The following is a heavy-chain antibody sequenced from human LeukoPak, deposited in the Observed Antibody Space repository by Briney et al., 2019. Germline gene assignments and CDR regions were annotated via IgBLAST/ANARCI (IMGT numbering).Heavy chain of an antibody. CDR1: GFTFSSYA. J-gene: IGHJ4*02. CDR3: ARGRVAGSYLDF. CDR2: ISYDGSNK. V-gene: IGHV3-30*04. D-gene: IGHD6-19*01. Sequence: PGGSLRLSCAASGFTFSSYAMHWVRQAPGKGLEWVAVISYDGSNKYYADSVKGRFTISRDNSKNTLYLQMNSLRAEDTAVYYCARGRVAGSYLDFWGQGTLVTVSS.